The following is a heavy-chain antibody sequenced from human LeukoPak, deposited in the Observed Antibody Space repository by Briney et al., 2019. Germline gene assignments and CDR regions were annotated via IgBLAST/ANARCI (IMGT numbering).Heavy chain of an antibody. J-gene: IGHJ6*02. Sequence: GGSLRLSCAASGFTFDDYAMHWVRQAPGKGLEWVSGISWNSGSIGYADSVKGRFTISRDNAKNSLYLQMNSLRAEDTALYYCAKDLAIEEKNSVGAPSRNKNYYYYGMDVWGQGTTVTVSS. CDR2: ISWNSGSI. CDR1: GFTFDDYA. CDR3: AKDLAIEEKNSVGAPSRNKNYYYYGMDV. V-gene: IGHV3-9*01. D-gene: IGHD5-12*01.